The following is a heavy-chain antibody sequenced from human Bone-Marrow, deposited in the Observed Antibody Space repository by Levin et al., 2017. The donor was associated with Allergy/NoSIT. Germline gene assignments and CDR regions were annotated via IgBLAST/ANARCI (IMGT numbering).Heavy chain of an antibody. CDR3: AKISRGTYYLCDH. CDR2: VYPRDSEV. D-gene: IGHD1-26*01. Sequence: GESLKISCQTSGYSFTAYWIAWVRQMPGKGLEWMGIVYPRDSEVKYNPSFQDQVTISADKSLNTAYLEWSSLQASDTAMYYCAKISRGTYYLCDHWGQGTLVTVS. V-gene: IGHV5-51*01. J-gene: IGHJ4*02. CDR1: GYSFTAYW.